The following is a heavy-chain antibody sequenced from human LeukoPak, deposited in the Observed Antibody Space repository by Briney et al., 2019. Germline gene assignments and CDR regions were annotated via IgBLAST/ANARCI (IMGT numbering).Heavy chain of an antibody. CDR3: ARDTYYYDSSGYFDY. D-gene: IGHD3-22*01. Sequence: PGGSLRLSCAASGFTFSSYAMSWVRQAPGKGLEWVSAISGSGGSTYYADSVKGRFTISRDNSKNTLYLQMNSLRAEDTAVYYCARDTYYYDSSGYFDYWGQGTLVTVSS. CDR2: ISGSGGST. V-gene: IGHV3-23*01. J-gene: IGHJ4*02. CDR1: GFTFSSYA.